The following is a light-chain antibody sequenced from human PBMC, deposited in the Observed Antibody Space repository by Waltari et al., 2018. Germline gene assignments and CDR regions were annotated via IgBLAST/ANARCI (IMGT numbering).Light chain of an antibody. Sequence: QSVLTQPPSASGTPGQRVTISCSGGSSNIGINVVPWYQRLPGTAPRLLIYSNNQRPSGVPDRFSGSKSGTSASLAISGLQPDDEADYYCATWDDRLTGVLFGGGTKVTVL. CDR1: SSNIGINV. J-gene: IGLJ3*02. CDR2: SNN. V-gene: IGLV1-44*01. CDR3: ATWDDRLTGVL.